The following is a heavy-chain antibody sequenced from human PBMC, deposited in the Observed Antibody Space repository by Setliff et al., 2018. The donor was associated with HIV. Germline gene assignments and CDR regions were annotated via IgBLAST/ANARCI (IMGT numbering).Heavy chain of an antibody. V-gene: IGHV4-39*01. Sequence: SETLSLTCNVSGGSITSSDHHWGWIRQPPGKGLEWIGMIFYTGSTYYNPSLRSRVTISVDTSKNQFSLKLSSVTAADTAVYYCARVGGSKNSYAMDVWGQGTTVTVSS. J-gene: IGHJ6*02. CDR2: IFYTGST. D-gene: IGHD1-26*01. CDR1: GGSITSSDHH. CDR3: ARVGGSKNSYAMDV.